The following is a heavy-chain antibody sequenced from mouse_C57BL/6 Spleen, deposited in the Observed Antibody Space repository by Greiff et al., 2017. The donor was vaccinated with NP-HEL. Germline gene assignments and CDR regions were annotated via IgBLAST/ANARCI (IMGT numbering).Heavy chain of an antibody. CDR3: AREDYDEEGYAMDY. CDR1: GYSITSGYY. Sequence: ESGPGLVKPSQSLSLTCSVTGYSITSGYYWNWIRQFPGNKLEWMGYISYDGSNNYNPSLKNRISITRDTSKNQFFLKLNSVTTEDTATYYCAREDYDEEGYAMDYWGQGTSVTVSS. V-gene: IGHV3-6*01. CDR2: ISYDGSN. D-gene: IGHD2-4*01. J-gene: IGHJ4*01.